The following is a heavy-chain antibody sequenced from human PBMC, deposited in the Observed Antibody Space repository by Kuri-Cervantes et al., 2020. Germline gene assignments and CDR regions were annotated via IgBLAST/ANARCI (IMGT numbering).Heavy chain of an antibody. CDR3: APRDLAGCQLLPGVLALLSQCDNWSDP. D-gene: IGHD3-3*02. CDR2: ISHSGGP. J-gene: IGHJ5*02. Sequence: SETLSLTCTVSGDSISSGDHYWSWIRQPPGKGLEWIGEISHSGGPNYNPSLKSRVTISVDTSKNQFSLRLRSVTAADTAVYYCAPRDLAGCQLLPGVLALLSQCDNWSDPWGQGTLVTVSS. V-gene: IGHV4-30-4*01. CDR1: GDSISSGDHY.